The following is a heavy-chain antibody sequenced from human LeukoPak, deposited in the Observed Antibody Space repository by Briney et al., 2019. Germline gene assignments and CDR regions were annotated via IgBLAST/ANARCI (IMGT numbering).Heavy chain of an antibody. CDR1: GFAFSSYV. D-gene: IGHD5-24*01. Sequence: GGTLRLSCEVSGFAFSSYVMSWVRQAPGNGLEWVSAIDSNGVTTNYADSVKGRFTISRDNSKNTLYLQMNSLRAEDTAVYYCAKDAQLYGMDVWGQGTTVTVSS. CDR2: IDSNGVTT. CDR3: AKDAQLYGMDV. V-gene: IGHV3-23*01. J-gene: IGHJ6*02.